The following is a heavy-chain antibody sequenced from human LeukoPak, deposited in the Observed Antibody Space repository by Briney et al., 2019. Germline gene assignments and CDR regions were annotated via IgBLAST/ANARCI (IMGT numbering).Heavy chain of an antibody. CDR2: IYPGNSDT. D-gene: IGHD3-10*01. V-gene: IGHV5-51*01. Sequence: GESLKISCKGSGYSFTNYRIGWVRQMSGKGLEWVGIIYPGNSDTRYGPSFQGQVTISADKSITTAYLQWSSLKASGTGMYYCARRENYYGSGTYFADAFDFWGQGTMVTVSS. CDR3: ARRENYYGSGTYFADAFDF. J-gene: IGHJ3*01. CDR1: GYSFTNYR.